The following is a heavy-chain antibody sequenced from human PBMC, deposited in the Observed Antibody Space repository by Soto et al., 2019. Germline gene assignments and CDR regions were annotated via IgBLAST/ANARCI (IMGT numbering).Heavy chain of an antibody. D-gene: IGHD3-16*01. V-gene: IGHV1-18*01. CDR3: AMVDVYVTPSPQDV. Sequence: ASVKVSCKASGYTFTRYGIGWARQAPGQGLEWMGLINTYNGNTNYAQNVQGRVTLTTDTSTSTAYMELRSLRSNDTAIYYCAMVDVYVTPSPQDVWGQGTTVTVSS. J-gene: IGHJ6*02. CDR2: INTYNGNT. CDR1: GYTFTRYG.